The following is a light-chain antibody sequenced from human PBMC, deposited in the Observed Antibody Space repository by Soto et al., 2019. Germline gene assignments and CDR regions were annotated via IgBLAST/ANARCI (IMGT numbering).Light chain of an antibody. V-gene: IGLV2-8*01. J-gene: IGLJ1*01. CDR2: EVS. Sequence: QSALTQPPSASGSPGNSVTISCTGTSSDVGGYNYVSWYQQHPGKAPKLMIYEVSKRPSGVPDRLSGSKSGITAYLTVSGHEDEEEDDYYLCSYTGSNIYVFGTGTKLTVL. CDR3: CSYTGSNIYV. CDR1: SSDVGGYNY.